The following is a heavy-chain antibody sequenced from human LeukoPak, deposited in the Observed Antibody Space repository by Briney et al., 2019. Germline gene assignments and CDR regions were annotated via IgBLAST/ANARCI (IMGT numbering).Heavy chain of an antibody. V-gene: IGHV4-4*07. CDR1: GDSINRYY. CDR3: ARVKLYGSRLDP. D-gene: IGHD2-15*01. CDR2: IFSSGST. Sequence: SETLSLTCTVSGDSINRYYWTWIRQPAGKGLEWIGRIFSSGSTNYNPSLKSRVTMSVDTSKNQFSLKLSSVTAADTAVYYCARVKLYGSRLDPWGQGILVTVSS. J-gene: IGHJ5*02.